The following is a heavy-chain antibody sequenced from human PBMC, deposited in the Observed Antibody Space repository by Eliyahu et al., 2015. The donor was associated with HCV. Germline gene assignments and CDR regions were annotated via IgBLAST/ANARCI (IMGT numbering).Heavy chain of an antibody. CDR2: ISSSSSYI. V-gene: IGHV3-21*01. J-gene: IGHJ6*02. D-gene: IGHD2-21*01. CDR3: ARSVCGGDCYFSSYGMDV. CDR1: GFTFSXYS. Sequence: EVQLVESGGGLVKPGGSLRLSCAASGFTFSXYSMNWXRQAPGKGLEWVSSISSSSSYIYYADSVKGRFTISRDNAKNSLYLQMNSLRAEDTAVYYCARSVCGGDCYFSSYGMDVWGQGTTVTVSS.